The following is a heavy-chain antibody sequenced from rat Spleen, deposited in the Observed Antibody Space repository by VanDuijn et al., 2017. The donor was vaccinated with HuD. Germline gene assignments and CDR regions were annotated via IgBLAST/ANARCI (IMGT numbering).Heavy chain of an antibody. Sequence: EVQLEESGGGLVQPGRSLKLSCAASGFIFSDYNMAWVRQAPKKGLEWVATISYDGSHTYYRDSVKGRFTISSDNAKSTLYLQMDSLRSEDTATYYCTTYSNWFAYWGQGTLVTVSS. CDR2: ISYDGSHT. D-gene: IGHD4-6*01. J-gene: IGHJ3*01. V-gene: IGHV5-7*01. CDR1: GFIFSDYN. CDR3: TTYSNWFAY.